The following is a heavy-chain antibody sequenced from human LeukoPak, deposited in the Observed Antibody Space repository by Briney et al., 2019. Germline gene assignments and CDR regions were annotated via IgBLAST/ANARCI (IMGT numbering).Heavy chain of an antibody. V-gene: IGHV1-2*06. J-gene: IGHJ4*02. D-gene: IGHD2-15*01. CDR3: ARERAVQGYCSGGSCYINDY. Sequence: ASVTVSCKASGYTFTGYYMHWVRQAPGQGLEWMERINANSGATNYAQNFQGRVTMTRDTSISTAYMELRRLRSDDTAVYYCARERAVQGYCSGGSCYINDYWGQGTLVTVSS. CDR1: GYTFTGYY. CDR2: INANSGAT.